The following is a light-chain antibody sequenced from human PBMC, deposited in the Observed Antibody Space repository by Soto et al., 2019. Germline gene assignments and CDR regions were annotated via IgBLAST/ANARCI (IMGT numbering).Light chain of an antibody. Sequence: QSVLTQPASVSGSPGQSITISCTGTSSDVGGYNYVSWYQQHPVTSSKLMIYEVSNRPSGVSNRFSGSKSGNTASLIISGLQAEDEGDYYCSSYTARSTWVFGGGTKLTVL. CDR3: SSYTARSTWV. CDR1: SSDVGGYNY. CDR2: EVS. V-gene: IGLV2-14*01. J-gene: IGLJ3*02.